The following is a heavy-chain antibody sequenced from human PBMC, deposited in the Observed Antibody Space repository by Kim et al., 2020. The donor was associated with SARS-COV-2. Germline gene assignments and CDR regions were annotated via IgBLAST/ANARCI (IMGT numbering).Heavy chain of an antibody. D-gene: IGHD2-21*01. CDR2: IYHSGST. Sequence: SETLSLTCAVSGGSISSGGYSWSWIRQPPGKGLEWIWYIYHSGSTYYNPSLKSRVTISVDRSKNQFSLKLSSVTAADTAVYYCARGEYCGGDCYSRWGQG. CDR3: ARGEYCGGDCYSR. J-gene: IGHJ1*01. V-gene: IGHV4-30-2*01. CDR1: GGSISSGGYS.